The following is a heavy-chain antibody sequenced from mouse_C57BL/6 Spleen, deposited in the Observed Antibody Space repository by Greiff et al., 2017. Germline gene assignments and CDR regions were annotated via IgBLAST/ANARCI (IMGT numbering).Heavy chain of an antibody. Sequence: EVQLMESGGGLVKPGGSLKLSCAASGFTFSSYAMSWVRQTPEKRLEWVATISDGGSYTYYPDNVKGRFTISRDNAKNNLYLQLSHLKSEDAAMYYCSREVVWEGAWFAYWGQGTLVTVSA. J-gene: IGHJ3*01. D-gene: IGHD2-10*02. V-gene: IGHV5-4*01. CDR1: GFTFSSYA. CDR3: SREVVWEGAWFAY. CDR2: ISDGGSYT.